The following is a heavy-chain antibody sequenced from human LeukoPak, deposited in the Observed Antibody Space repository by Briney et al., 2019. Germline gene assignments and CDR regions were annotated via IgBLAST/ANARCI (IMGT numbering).Heavy chain of an antibody. J-gene: IGHJ6*03. CDR2: MNPNSGNT. Sequence: ASVKVSCKASGYTFTSYDINWVRQATGQGLEWMGWMNPNSGNTGYAQKFQGRVTITRNTSISTAYMELSSLRSEDTAVYYCARGGYQLLSPYYYYYMDVWGKGTTVTVSS. CDR3: ARGGYQLLSPYYYYYMDV. D-gene: IGHD2-2*01. CDR1: GYTFTSYD. V-gene: IGHV1-8*03.